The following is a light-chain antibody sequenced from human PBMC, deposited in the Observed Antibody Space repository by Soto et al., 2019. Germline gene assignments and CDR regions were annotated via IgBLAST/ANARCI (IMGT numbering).Light chain of an antibody. V-gene: IGLV1-40*01. CDR2: GNS. J-gene: IGLJ2*01. CDR3: QSYDSSLSALVV. Sequence: QSVLTQPPSVSGAPGQRVTIFCTGSSSNIGAGYDVHWYQQLPGTAPKLLIYGNSNRPSGVPDRFSGSKSGTSASLAITGLQAEDEADYYCQSYDSSLSALVVFGGGTKVTVL. CDR1: SSNIGAGYD.